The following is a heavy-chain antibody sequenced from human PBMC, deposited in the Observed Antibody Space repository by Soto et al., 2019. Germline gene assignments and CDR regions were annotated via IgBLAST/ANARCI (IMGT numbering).Heavy chain of an antibody. CDR2: FSAGGRST. CDR1: GFTFTNYA. D-gene: IGHD2-15*01. J-gene: IGHJ4*02. V-gene: IGHV3-23*01. Sequence: GGSLRLSCAVSGFTFTNYAMNWVRQAPGEXLEWVSGFSAGGRSTYSADSVKGRFTISRDISKNMMYLQMNGLRAEDTAVYYCATHSYCSGGTCYPHDYYFDFWGQGTLVTVSS. CDR3: ATHSYCSGGTCYPHDYYFDF.